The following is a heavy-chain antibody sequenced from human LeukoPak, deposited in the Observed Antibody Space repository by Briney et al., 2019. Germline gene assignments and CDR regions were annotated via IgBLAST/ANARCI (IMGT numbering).Heavy chain of an antibody. CDR1: GFTFSSYV. V-gene: IGHV3-30*02. CDR2: IRYDGSNK. CDR3: ATLVAGGSGNYYMDV. D-gene: IGHD3-10*01. Sequence: GGSLRLSCAASGFTFSSYVMHWVRQAPGKGLEWVAFIRYDGSNKYYADSVKGRFTISRDNSKNTLYLQMNSLRAEDTAVYYCATLVAGGSGNYYMDVWGKGTTVTISS. J-gene: IGHJ6*03.